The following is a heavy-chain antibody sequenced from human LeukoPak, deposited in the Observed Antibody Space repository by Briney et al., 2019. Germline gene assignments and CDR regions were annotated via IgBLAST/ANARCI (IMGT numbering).Heavy chain of an antibody. Sequence: ASVKVSCKASGYTFTSYGISWVRQAPGQGLEWMGWISANNGNTKYNTKYAQNLQGRVTMTTDISTSTAYMELRTLRSDDTAVYYCARDRNRSGSQSYWGQGTLVTVSS. CDR3: ARDRNRSGSQSY. CDR1: GYTFTSYG. J-gene: IGHJ4*02. V-gene: IGHV1-18*01. D-gene: IGHD1-26*01. CDR2: ISANNGNTKYNT.